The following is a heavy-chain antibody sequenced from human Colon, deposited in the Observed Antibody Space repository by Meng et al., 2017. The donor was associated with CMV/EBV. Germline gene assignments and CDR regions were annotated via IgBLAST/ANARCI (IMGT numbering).Heavy chain of an antibody. Sequence: ASVKVSCKASGYPFTTYGISWVRQAPGQGLEWMAWISTYDGKTDYAQKFQGRVTLTTDASTTTTYMELRGLTSDDTALYYCSRDQSSGFGSDYWDQGTLVTVSS. V-gene: IGHV1-18*01. CDR3: SRDQSSGFGSDY. D-gene: IGHD3-10*01. CDR1: GYPFTTYG. J-gene: IGHJ4*02. CDR2: ISTYDGKT.